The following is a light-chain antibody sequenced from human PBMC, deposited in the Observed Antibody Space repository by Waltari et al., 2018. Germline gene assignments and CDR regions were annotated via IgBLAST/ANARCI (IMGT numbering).Light chain of an antibody. CDR3: QHYVRLPVT. CDR1: QSVSRA. CDR2: GAS. Sequence: EIVLTQSPGTLSLSPGERVILSCRVSQSVSRALAWHQQKPGQAPRLLIYGASNRATGIPDRFSGSGSGTDFSLTISRLEPEDFAVYYCQHYVRLPVTFGQGTKVEIK. J-gene: IGKJ1*01. V-gene: IGKV3-20*01.